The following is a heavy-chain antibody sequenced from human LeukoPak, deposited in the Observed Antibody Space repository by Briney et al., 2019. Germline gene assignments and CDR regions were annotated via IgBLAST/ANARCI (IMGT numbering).Heavy chain of an antibody. V-gene: IGHV4-34*01. D-gene: IGHD3-22*01. CDR3: ARPPYYYDNSGYYGY. J-gene: IGHJ4*02. CDR2: INHSGST. Sequence: SETLSLTCAVYGGSFSGYYWSWIRQPPGKGLEWIGEINHSGSTNYNPSLKSRVTISVDTSKNQFSLKLSSVTAADTAVYYCARPPYYYDNSGYYGYWGQGTLVTVSS. CDR1: GGSFSGYY.